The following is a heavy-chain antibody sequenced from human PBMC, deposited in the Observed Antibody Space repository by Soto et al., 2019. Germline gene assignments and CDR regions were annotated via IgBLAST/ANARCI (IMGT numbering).Heavy chain of an antibody. J-gene: IGHJ6*02. Sequence: PGGSLRLSCAASGFTFSSYSMNWVRQAPGKGLEWVSYISSSSSTIYYADSVKGRFTISRDNAKNSLYLQMNSLRDEDTAVYYCARSPRAARPFSYYYYYGMDVWGQGTTVTV. CDR1: GFTFSSYS. V-gene: IGHV3-48*02. D-gene: IGHD6-6*01. CDR2: ISSSSSTI. CDR3: ARSPRAARPFSYYYYYGMDV.